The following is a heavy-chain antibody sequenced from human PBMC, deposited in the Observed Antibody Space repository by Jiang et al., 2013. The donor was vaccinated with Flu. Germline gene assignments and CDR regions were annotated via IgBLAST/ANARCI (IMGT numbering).Heavy chain of an antibody. CDR2: INPNSGVP. J-gene: IGHJ4*02. CDR3: TREGPYSGSPFDF. Sequence: SGAEVRKPGASVKVSCKASGYSLSGYYIHWVRQAPGQGLEWVGRINPNSGVPNYEQKFQDRVTMTRDTSINTVYMELSRLRSDDTALYYCTREGPYSGSPFDFWGQGTLVTVSS. D-gene: IGHD1-26*01. V-gene: IGHV1-2*06. CDR1: GYSLSGYY.